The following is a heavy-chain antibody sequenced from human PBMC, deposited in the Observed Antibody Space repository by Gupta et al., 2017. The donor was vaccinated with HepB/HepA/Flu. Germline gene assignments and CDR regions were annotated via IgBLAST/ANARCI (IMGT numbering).Heavy chain of an antibody. CDR1: GYTFTEYY. CDR2: INPKDGGT. J-gene: IGHJ5*02. CDR3: GRDAKGAGGWFAP. D-gene: IGHD3-16*01. V-gene: IGHV1-2*02. Sequence: QVQLVQSGAEVKKPGASVKVSCKASGYTFTEYYMHWLRQAPGQGLEWMGWINPKDGGTWEAQKVQGRVIMTRDTASRTAYMEMRRMRSXDTDVYYCGRDAKGAGGWFAPGGQGTMVTVSS.